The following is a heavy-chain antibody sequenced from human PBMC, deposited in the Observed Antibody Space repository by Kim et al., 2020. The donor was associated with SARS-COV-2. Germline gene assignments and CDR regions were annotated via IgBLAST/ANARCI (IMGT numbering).Heavy chain of an antibody. CDR3: ARDGYYGSGSYYPDYYYYGMDV. V-gene: IGHV3-30*04. CDR1: GFTFSSYA. Sequence: GGSLRLSCAASGFTFSSYAMHWVRQAPGKGLEWVAVISYDGSNKYYVDSVKGRFTISRDNSKNTLYLQMNSLRAEDTAVYYCARDGYYGSGSYYPDYYYYGMDVWGQGTTVTVSS. J-gene: IGHJ6*02. D-gene: IGHD3-10*01. CDR2: ISYDGSNK.